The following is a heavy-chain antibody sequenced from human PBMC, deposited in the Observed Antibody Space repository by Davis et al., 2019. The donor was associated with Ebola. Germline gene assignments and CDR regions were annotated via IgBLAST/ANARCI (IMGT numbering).Heavy chain of an antibody. V-gene: IGHV4-39*01. CDR2: IYYSGST. Sequence: SETLSLTCTVSGGSISSSSYYWGWIRQPPGKGLEWIGSIYYSGSTYYNPSLKSRVTISVDTSKSQFSLKLSSVTAADTAVYYCARHGHGATKETAAGGDYFDYWGQGTLVTVSS. D-gene: IGHD6-13*01. CDR1: GGSISSSSYY. CDR3: ARHGHGATKETAAGGDYFDY. J-gene: IGHJ4*02.